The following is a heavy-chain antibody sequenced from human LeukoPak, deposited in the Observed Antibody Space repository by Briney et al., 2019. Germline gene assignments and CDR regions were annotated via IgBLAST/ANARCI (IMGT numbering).Heavy chain of an antibody. V-gene: IGHV4-34*01. CDR2: INHGVRT. D-gene: IGHD2-15*01. Sequence: SETLSLTCALYGGSFSGYYWSWIRHPPGKGLGWIGEINHGVRTTYNPSLKSRVTISVDTSKNQFSLKLSSVTAADTAVYYCARSPLRVCSGGSCYSPYYYYYMDVWGKGTTVTVSS. CDR3: ARSPLRVCSGGSCYSPYYYYYMDV. CDR1: GGSFSGYY. J-gene: IGHJ6*03.